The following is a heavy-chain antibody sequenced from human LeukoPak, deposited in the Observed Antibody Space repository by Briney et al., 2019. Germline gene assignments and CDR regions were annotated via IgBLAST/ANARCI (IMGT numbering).Heavy chain of an antibody. D-gene: IGHD3-10*01. J-gene: IGHJ5*02. CDR2: INHSGST. CDR1: GGSFSGYY. Sequence: SETLSLTCAVYGGSFSGYYCSWIRQPPGKGLEWIGEINHSGSTNYNPSLKSRVTISIDTSKNQFSLKRSSVTAADTAVYYCARAWATGVRGSLNWFDPWGQGTLVTVSS. CDR3: ARAWATGVRGSLNWFDP. V-gene: IGHV4-34*01.